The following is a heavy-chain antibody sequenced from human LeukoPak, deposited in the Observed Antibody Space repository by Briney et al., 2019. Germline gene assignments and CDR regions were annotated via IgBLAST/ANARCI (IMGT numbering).Heavy chain of an antibody. CDR3: ARVAAGTLYYYYYMDV. V-gene: IGHV4-59*01. D-gene: IGHD6-13*01. CDR2: IYYSGST. J-gene: IGHJ6*03. CDR1: GGSISSYY. Sequence: SETLSLTCTVSGGSISSYYWSWIRQPPGKGLEWIGYIYYSGSTNYNPSLKSRVTISVDTSKNQFPLKLSSVTAADTAVYYCARVAAGTLYYYYYMDVWGKGTTVTVSS.